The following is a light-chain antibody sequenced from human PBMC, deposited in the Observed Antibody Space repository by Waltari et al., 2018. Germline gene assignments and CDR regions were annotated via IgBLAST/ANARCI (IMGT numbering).Light chain of an antibody. CDR2: DAS. J-gene: IGKJ4*01. CDR3: QERSNWPGGS. CDR1: QSVSTY. V-gene: IGKV3-11*01. Sequence: EIVLTQSPGTLSLSPGESATLSCRASQSVSTYLAWYQQKPGQAPRLLIYDASNRAAGIPARFVASGCETDFTLTISRLEPEDFAVYYCQERSNWPGGSFGGGTKVEMK.